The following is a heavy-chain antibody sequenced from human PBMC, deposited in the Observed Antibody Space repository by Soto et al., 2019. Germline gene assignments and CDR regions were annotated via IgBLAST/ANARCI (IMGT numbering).Heavy chain of an antibody. CDR3: AKDSCYCTHTRGHCLVVVVDS. CDR1: GFTFRNYV. J-gene: IGHJ4*02. D-gene: IGHD2-8*01. Sequence: QVQLVESGGGVVQPGSSLRLSCAASGFTFRNYVMHWVRQAPDKGLEWVAVIGYDGSNIHYADSVKGRFTISRDNSKNTLYLQMNSLRAEDTAVYYCAKDSCYCTHTRGHCLVVVVDSWGQGSLVTVSS. V-gene: IGHV3-30*18. CDR2: IGYDGSNI.